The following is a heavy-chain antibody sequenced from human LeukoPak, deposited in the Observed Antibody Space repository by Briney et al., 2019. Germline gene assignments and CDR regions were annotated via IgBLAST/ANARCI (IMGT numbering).Heavy chain of an antibody. V-gene: IGHV3-9*01. J-gene: IGHJ3*02. CDR2: ISWNSGSI. CDR3: AKDLQWELLNKDPTDAIDI. D-gene: IGHD1-26*01. CDR1: GFTFDDYA. Sequence: GGSLRLSCAASGFTFDDYAMHWVRQAPGKGLEWVSGISWNSGSIGYADSVKGRFTISRDNAKNSLYLQMNSLRAEDTALYYCAKDLQWELLNKDPTDAIDIWGQGTMVTVSS.